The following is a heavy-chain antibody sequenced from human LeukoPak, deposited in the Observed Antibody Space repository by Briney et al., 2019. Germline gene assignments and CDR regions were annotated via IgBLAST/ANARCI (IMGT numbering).Heavy chain of an antibody. CDR3: ARDTMIGDFRF. Sequence: PSETLSLTCTVSGGSISSGGYYWSWIRQHPGKGLEWIGYIYYSGSTYYNPSLKSRVTISVDTSKNQFSLKLSSVTAADTAVYYCARDTMIGDFRFWGQGTLVTVSS. J-gene: IGHJ4*02. CDR2: IYYSGST. D-gene: IGHD3-22*01. CDR1: GGSISSGGYY. V-gene: IGHV4-31*03.